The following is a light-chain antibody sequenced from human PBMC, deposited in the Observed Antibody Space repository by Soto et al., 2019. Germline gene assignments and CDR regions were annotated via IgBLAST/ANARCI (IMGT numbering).Light chain of an antibody. J-gene: IGLJ2*01. Sequence: QSALTQPASVSGSPGQSITISCTGTSSDVGGYNYVSWYLQHPGKAPKLMIYDVSNRPSGVSNRFSGSKSGNTASLTISGLQAEDEADYYCSSYTSSSTLEGVFGGGTKVTVL. CDR1: SSDVGGYNY. V-gene: IGLV2-14*01. CDR2: DVS. CDR3: SSYTSSSTLEGV.